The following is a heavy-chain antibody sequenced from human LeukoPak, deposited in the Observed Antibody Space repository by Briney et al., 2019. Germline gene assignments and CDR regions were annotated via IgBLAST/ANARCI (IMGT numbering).Heavy chain of an antibody. CDR1: GFTFNIYG. CDR2: IHYDGGNK. D-gene: IGHD1-26*01. Sequence: HPGGSLRLSCIVSGFTFNIYGMHWVRQAPGKGLEWVAFIHYDGGNKYYADSVKGRFTISRDNSKNTLYLQMNSLRAEDTAVYYCARGVGARPWGQGTLVTVSS. J-gene: IGHJ5*02. V-gene: IGHV3-30*02. CDR3: ARGVGARP.